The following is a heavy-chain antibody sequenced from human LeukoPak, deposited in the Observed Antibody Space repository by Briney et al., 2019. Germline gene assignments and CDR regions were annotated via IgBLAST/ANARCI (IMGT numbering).Heavy chain of an antibody. Sequence: EASVKVSCKASGYTFTSYDINWVRQATGQGLEWMGWMNPNSGNTGYAQKFQGRVTMTRNTSISTAYMELSSLRSEDTAVYYCARGLTYYDFWSGYYTSSYMDVWGEGTTVTVSS. CDR3: ARGLTYYDFWSGYYTSSYMDV. J-gene: IGHJ6*03. V-gene: IGHV1-8*01. CDR1: GYTFTSYD. D-gene: IGHD3-3*01. CDR2: MNPNSGNT.